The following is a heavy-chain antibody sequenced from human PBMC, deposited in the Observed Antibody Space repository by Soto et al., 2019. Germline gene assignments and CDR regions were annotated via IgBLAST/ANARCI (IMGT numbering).Heavy chain of an antibody. CDR2: ISANNGNT. Sequence: QVQLVQSGAEVKKPGASVKVSCKASGYTFTSYGISWVRQAPGQGLEWMGWISANNGNTKYAQNFQGRVTMTTDTSTTTAYMELRSLRSDDTAVYYCARAYSPGLFDPWGQGTLVTVSS. CDR1: GYTFTSYG. V-gene: IGHV1-18*01. J-gene: IGHJ5*02. CDR3: ARAYSPGLFDP. D-gene: IGHD2-15*01.